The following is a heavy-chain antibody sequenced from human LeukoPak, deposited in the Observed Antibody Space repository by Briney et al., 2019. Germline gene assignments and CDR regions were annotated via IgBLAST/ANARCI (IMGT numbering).Heavy chain of an antibody. CDR2: INPNSGGT. D-gene: IGHD2-2*01. V-gene: IGHV1-2*02. Sequence: GASVKVSCKASGYTFTGYYMHWVRQAPGQGLDWMGWINPNSGGTNYAQKFQGRVTMTRDTSISTAYMELSRLRSDDTAVYYCARDIVVVPAAYYYYYGMDVWGQGTTVTVSS. CDR1: GYTFTGYY. CDR3: ARDIVVVPAAYYYYYGMDV. J-gene: IGHJ6*02.